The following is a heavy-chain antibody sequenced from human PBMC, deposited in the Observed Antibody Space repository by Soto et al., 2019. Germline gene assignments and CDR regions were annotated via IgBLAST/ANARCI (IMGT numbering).Heavy chain of an antibody. J-gene: IGHJ6*03. CDR3: ARDRGVAPPVAGNTHYYYYMDV. CDR2: ISGFNGNT. D-gene: IGHD6-19*01. CDR1: GYSFTNYG. Sequence: QDQLVQSGAEVKKPGASVTVSCKASGYSFTNYGITWVRQAPGQGLEWMGWISGFNGNTHYAQKLQGRVTMTTDASTSKAYMELRSLRSHDTDVYYCARDRGVAPPVAGNTHYYYYMDVWGKETTVTVSS. V-gene: IGHV1-18*01.